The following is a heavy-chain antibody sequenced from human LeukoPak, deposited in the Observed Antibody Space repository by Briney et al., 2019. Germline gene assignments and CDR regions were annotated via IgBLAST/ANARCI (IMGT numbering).Heavy chain of an antibody. Sequence: GASVKVSCKASGGTFSSYAISWVRQAPGQGLEWAGGIIPIFGTANYAQKFQGRVTITADESTSTAYMELSSLRSEDTAVYYCARVGEGYYPRYWGQGTLVPVSS. CDR1: GGTFSSYA. CDR3: ARVGEGYYPRY. D-gene: IGHD5-24*01. J-gene: IGHJ4*02. CDR2: IIPIFGTA. V-gene: IGHV1-69*13.